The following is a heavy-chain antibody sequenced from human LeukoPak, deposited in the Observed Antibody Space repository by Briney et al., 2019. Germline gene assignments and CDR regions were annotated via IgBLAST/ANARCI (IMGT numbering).Heavy chain of an antibody. CDR3: ARDINVWGTYRGFDY. CDR2: VNLQGST. Sequence: KPSGTLSLTCGVSGGSISNTNWWTWVRPRPGKGLEWIGEVNLQGSTNYNPSLKRRDAISGEKSENNISLKMSSVTAADTAVYYFARDINVWGTYRGFDYWGQGTLVTVSS. J-gene: IGHJ4*02. CDR1: GGSISNTNW. V-gene: IGHV4-4*02. D-gene: IGHD3-16*02.